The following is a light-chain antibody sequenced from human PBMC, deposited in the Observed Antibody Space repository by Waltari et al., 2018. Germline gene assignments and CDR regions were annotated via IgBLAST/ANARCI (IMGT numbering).Light chain of an antibody. CDR2: EVS. J-gene: IGLJ1*01. V-gene: IGLV2-8*01. CDR1: SSDLGGFNY. Sequence: QSALTQPPSASGPPGQSVTLSCTGPSSDLGGFNYVPWYQQHPGKAPKLIIYEVSKRPSGVPDRFSGYKSGNTASLTVSGLQAEDEADYYCSSYAGSSNHVVATGTKVTVL. CDR3: SSYAGSSNHV.